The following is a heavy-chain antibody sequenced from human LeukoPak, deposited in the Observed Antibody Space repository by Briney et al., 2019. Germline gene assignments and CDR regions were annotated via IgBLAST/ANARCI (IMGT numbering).Heavy chain of an antibody. CDR1: GFTFSSYG. CDR3: AKQSSGYDLANFDY. D-gene: IGHD5-12*01. J-gene: IGHJ4*02. CDR2: ISYDGSNK. Sequence: GRSLRLSCAASGFTFSSYGMHWVRQAPGKGLEWVAVISYDGSNKYYADSVKGRFTVSRDNSKNTLYLQMNSLRAEDTAVYYCAKQSSGYDLANFDYWDQGTLVTVSS. V-gene: IGHV3-30*18.